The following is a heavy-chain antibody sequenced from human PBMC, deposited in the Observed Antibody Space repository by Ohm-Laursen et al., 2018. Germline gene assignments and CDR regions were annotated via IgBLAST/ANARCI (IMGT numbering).Heavy chain of an antibody. Sequence: SLRLSCTASGFTFSNYRMHWVRQAPGKGLEWVSGISRNSGSIGYADSVKGRFTISRDNAKNSLYLQMNSLRAEDTALYYCAKDSSGGYYGMHVWGQGTTVTVSS. D-gene: IGHD3-10*01. CDR3: AKDSSGGYYGMHV. CDR1: GFTFSNYR. V-gene: IGHV3-9*01. J-gene: IGHJ6*02. CDR2: ISRNSGSI.